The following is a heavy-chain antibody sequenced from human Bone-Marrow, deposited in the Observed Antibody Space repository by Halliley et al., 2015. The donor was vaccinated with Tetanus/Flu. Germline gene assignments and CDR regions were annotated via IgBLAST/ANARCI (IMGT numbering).Heavy chain of an antibody. Sequence: TLSLTCIVSGASISSTPYYWGWIRQPPGKGLEWIESVYQSGSTNYNPSLTSRVTISVDRSKNQFSLRLRSVTAADTAVYFCARHEGYNYGYSPDDYYYYGLDVWGQGTPVTVSS. V-gene: IGHV4-39*01. D-gene: IGHD5-18*01. CDR3: ARHEGYNYGYSPDDYYYYGLDV. CDR1: GASISSTPYY. CDR2: VYQSGST. J-gene: IGHJ6*02.